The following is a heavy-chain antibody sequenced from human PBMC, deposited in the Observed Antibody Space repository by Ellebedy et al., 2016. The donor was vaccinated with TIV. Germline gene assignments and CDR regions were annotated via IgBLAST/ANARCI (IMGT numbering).Heavy chain of an antibody. V-gene: IGHV4-39*07. CDR1: GGSISSSRYY. CDR3: ARDEGGSGSLSY. J-gene: IGHJ4*02. Sequence: MPSETLSLTCTVSGGSISSSRYYWGWVRQPPGKGLEWIGSIYYSGSTYYKPSLKSRVTISLDTSKNQFSLRLSSVTAADTAVYYCARDEGGSGSLSYWGQGTLVTVSS. CDR2: IYYSGST. D-gene: IGHD3-10*01.